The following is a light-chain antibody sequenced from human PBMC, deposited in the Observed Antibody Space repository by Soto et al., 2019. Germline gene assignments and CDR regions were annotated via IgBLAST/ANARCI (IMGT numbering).Light chain of an antibody. CDR2: DDS. CDR1: NIGRKS. Sequence: SYELTQPPPVSVAPGQTATITCGGNNIGRKSVHWYQQKPGQAPVLVVLDDSGRPSGIPERFSGSNSGNTATLTISRVEAGDEADYYCQVWDSGSDHAVFGGGTKLTVL. V-gene: IGLV3-21*02. CDR3: QVWDSGSDHAV. J-gene: IGLJ2*01.